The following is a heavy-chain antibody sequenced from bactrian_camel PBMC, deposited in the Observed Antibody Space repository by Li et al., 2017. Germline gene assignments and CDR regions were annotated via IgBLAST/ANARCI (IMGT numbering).Heavy chain of an antibody. D-gene: IGHD3*01. J-gene: IGHJ4*01. Sequence: HVQLVESGGGLAQPGGSLRLSCAASGFTFSYYMSWVRQAPGKGLEWVSSVDSDGSNTYYADSVKGRVTISRDDAKNTVFLQMNSLKSDDTAVYYCVTSMLGPNAGFGQGTQVTVS. V-gene: IGHV3-2*01. CDR1: GFTFSYY. CDR2: VDSDGSNT.